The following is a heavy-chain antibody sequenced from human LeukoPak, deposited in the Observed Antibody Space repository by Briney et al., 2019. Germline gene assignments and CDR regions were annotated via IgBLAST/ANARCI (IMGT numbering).Heavy chain of an antibody. D-gene: IGHD6-13*01. CDR3: AKDIGSSSWGFDY. CDR2: ISSSSSYI. J-gene: IGHJ4*02. Sequence: PGGSLRLSCAASGFTFSSYSMNWVRQAPGKGLEWVSSISSSSSYIYYADSVKGRFTISRDNAKNSLYLQMNSLRAEDTALYYCAKDIGSSSWGFDYWGQGTLVTVSS. V-gene: IGHV3-21*04. CDR1: GFTFSSYS.